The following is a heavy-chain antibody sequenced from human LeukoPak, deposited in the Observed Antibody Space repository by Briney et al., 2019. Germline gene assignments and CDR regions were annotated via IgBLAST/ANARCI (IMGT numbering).Heavy chain of an antibody. Sequence: ASVKVSCKASGYTFTSYDINWVRQATGQGLEWMGGMNPNSGNTGYAQKFQGRVTMTRNTSISTAYMELSSLRSEDTAVYYCARGSWGYGDYYFDYWGQGTLVTVSS. CDR3: ARGSWGYGDYYFDY. J-gene: IGHJ4*02. V-gene: IGHV1-8*01. CDR2: MNPNSGNT. D-gene: IGHD4-17*01. CDR1: GYTFTSYD.